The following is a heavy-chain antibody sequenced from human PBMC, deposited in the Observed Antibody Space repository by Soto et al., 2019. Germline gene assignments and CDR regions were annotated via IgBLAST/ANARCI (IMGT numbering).Heavy chain of an antibody. CDR1: GFTFSNAW. J-gene: IGHJ6*02. V-gene: IGHV3-15*07. D-gene: IGHD2-2*03. CDR2: IKSKTDGGTT. Sequence: PGGSLRLSCAASGFTFSNAWMNWVRQAPGKGLEWVGRIKSKTDGGTTDYAAPVKGRFTISRDDSKNTLYLQMNSLKTEDTAVYYCTTDLGYCISTSCSPEEVYYYYGMDVWGQGTTVTVSS. CDR3: TTDLGYCISTSCSPEEVYYYYGMDV.